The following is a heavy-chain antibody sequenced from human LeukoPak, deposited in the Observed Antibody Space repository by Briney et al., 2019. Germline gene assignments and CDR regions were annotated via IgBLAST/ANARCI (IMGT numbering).Heavy chain of an antibody. CDR2: ISSSSSYI. D-gene: IGHD4-11*01. CDR3: AKGSFYSNYYYYYYMDV. CDR1: GFTFSSYS. V-gene: IGHV3-21*04. Sequence: GGSLRLSCAASGFTFSSYSMNWVRQAPGKGLEWVSSISSSSSYIYYADSVKGRFTISRDNSKNTLYLQMNSLRAEDTAVYYCAKGSFYSNYYYYYYMDVWGKGTTVTVSS. J-gene: IGHJ6*03.